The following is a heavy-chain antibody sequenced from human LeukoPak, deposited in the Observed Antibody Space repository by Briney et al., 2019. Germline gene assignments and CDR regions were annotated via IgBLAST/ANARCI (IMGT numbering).Heavy chain of an antibody. CDR2: ISAYNGNT. J-gene: IGHJ3*02. CDR3: AKDFYGDDVKDAFDI. CDR1: GYTFTSYG. Sequence: ASVKVSCKASGYTFTSYGISWVRQAPGQGLEWMGWISAYNGNTNYAQKLQGRVTMTTETSPSTAYMELRSLRSDDAAVYYCAKDFYGDDVKDAFDIWGQGTMVTVSS. D-gene: IGHD4-17*01. V-gene: IGHV1-18*01.